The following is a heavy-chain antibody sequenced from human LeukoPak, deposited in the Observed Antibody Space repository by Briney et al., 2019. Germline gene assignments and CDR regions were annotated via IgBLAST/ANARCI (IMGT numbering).Heavy chain of an antibody. CDR1: GFTFSSYW. Sequence: GGSLRLSCAASGFTFSSYWMSWVRQAPGKGLEWVANIKPDGSEKYYVDSVGGRFTISRDNAKNSLYLQMTSLRAEDTAVYYCRYSSRGGFDYWGQGTLVAVSS. V-gene: IGHV3-7*01. D-gene: IGHD6-13*01. CDR2: IKPDGSEK. J-gene: IGHJ4*02. CDR3: RYSSRGGFDY.